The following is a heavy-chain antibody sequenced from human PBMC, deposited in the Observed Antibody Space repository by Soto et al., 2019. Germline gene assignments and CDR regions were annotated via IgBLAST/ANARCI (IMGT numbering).Heavy chain of an antibody. Sequence: GGSLRLSCAASGFTFSTYTLNWVRQAPGKGLKWVSSISHTSDYIYYIASVKGRFTISRDNAKNSLYLQMNSLRAEDTAVYYCARDPELCSGASCPFDNWGQGTLVTVSS. V-gene: IGHV3-21*01. CDR2: ISHTSDYI. CDR1: GFTFSTYT. D-gene: IGHD2-15*01. J-gene: IGHJ4*02. CDR3: ARDPELCSGASCPFDN.